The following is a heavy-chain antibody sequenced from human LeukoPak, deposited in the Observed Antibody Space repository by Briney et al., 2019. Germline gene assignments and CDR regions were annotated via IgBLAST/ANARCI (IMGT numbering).Heavy chain of an antibody. CDR1: GGSISSSSYY. J-gene: IGHJ4*02. CDR3: ARLAYSGSYY. D-gene: IGHD1-26*01. Sequence: PSETLSLTCTVSGGSISSSSYYWGWIRQPPGEGLEWIGSIYYSGSTYYNPSLKSRVTISVDTSKNQFSLKLSSVTAADTAVYYCARLAYSGSYYWGQGTLVTVSS. V-gene: IGHV4-39*01. CDR2: IYYSGST.